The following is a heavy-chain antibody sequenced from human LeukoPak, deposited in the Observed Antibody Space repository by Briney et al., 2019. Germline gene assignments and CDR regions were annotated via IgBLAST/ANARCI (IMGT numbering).Heavy chain of an antibody. CDR1: GYTLTELY. CDR3: ATLSSVDY. J-gene: IGHJ4*02. Sequence: GASVTVSCRVSGYTLTELYMHWVRQAPGKGLEWMGGFDPEDGETIYAQKFQGRVTMTEDTSTDTAYMELSRLRSEDTAVYHCATLSSVDYWGQGTLVTVSS. V-gene: IGHV1-24*01. CDR2: FDPEDGET.